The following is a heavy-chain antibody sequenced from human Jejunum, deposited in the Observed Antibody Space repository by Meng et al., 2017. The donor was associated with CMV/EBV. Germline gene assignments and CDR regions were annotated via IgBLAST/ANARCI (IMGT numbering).Heavy chain of an antibody. J-gene: IGHJ4*02. CDR3: ARGEYSSLDY. CDR1: EDSVSSNTVA. Sequence: RLQRSGPGLVKPSQSLSISCAISEDSVSSNTVAWNWIMLAPSRGLELLGRTYYRSKWYSEYTVSVRSRISITPDTSKNQFSLQRTSVTPDDTAVYYCARGEYSSLDYWGQGTLVTVSS. D-gene: IGHD6-6*01. V-gene: IGHV6-1*01. CDR2: TYYRSKWYS.